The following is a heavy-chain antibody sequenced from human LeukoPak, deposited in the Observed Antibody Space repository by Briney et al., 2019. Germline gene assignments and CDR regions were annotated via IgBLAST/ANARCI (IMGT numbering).Heavy chain of an antibody. Sequence: SETLSLTCTVSGGAISNISYYWGWVRQPPGKGLEWIASIYYTGSTNYNPSLRSRVTISVDTSKNQFSLKLSSVTAADTAVYYCARDRSSFTAYSYGDFDYWGQGTQVTVSS. CDR1: GGAISNISYY. V-gene: IGHV4-39*07. CDR2: IYYTGST. J-gene: IGHJ4*02. D-gene: IGHD5-18*01. CDR3: ARDRSSFTAYSYGDFDY.